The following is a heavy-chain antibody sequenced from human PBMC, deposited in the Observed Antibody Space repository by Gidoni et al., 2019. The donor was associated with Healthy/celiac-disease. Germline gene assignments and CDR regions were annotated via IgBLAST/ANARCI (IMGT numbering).Heavy chain of an antibody. CDR3: ARRTDYCGNPVQRYYYYGMDV. Sequence: QLQLQESGPGMVKPSETLSLTCTVSGGSISSSRYYWGWIRQPPGKGLEWLGSIYYSGSTYYNASLKSRVTIAVDTSKNQFSKKLSSVTAADTAVYYCARRTDYCGNPVQRYYYYGMDVWGQGTTVTVSS. J-gene: IGHJ6*02. D-gene: IGHD4-17*01. V-gene: IGHV4-39*01. CDR2: IYYSGST. CDR1: GGSISSSRYY.